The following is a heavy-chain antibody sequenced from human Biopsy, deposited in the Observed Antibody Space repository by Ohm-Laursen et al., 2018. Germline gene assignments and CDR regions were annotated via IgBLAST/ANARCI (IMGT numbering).Heavy chain of an antibody. D-gene: IGHD6-6*01. CDR1: GYSFSTYD. CDR2: MIPSSGKT. CDR3: ARGYSRRVSIFEASIYWFNT. J-gene: IGHJ5*02. Sequence: GSSVKVSCNASGYSFSTYDVNWVRQARGQGLEWMGWMIPSSGKTGYAQRFQGRVTLTMNTSISTAYMELSGLRSEDTVVYFCARGYSRRVSIFEASIYWFNTWGQGTLVTVSS. V-gene: IGHV1-8*01.